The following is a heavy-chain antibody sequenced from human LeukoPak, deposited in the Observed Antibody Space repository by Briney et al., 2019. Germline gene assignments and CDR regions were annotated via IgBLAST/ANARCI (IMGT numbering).Heavy chain of an antibody. Sequence: GGSLRLPCAASGFTFSSYEMNWVRQAPGKGLGWVSYISSSGSTIYYADSVKGRFTISRDNAKNSLYLQMNILRAEDTAVYYCIVVPAATWSWFDPWGQGTLVTVSS. V-gene: IGHV3-48*03. CDR3: IVVPAATWSWFDP. CDR2: ISSSGSTI. J-gene: IGHJ5*02. D-gene: IGHD2-2*01. CDR1: GFTFSSYE.